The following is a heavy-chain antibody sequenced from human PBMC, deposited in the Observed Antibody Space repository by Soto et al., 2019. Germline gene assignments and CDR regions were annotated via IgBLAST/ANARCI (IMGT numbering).Heavy chain of an antibody. J-gene: IGHJ2*01. V-gene: IGHV4-59*01. D-gene: IGHD4-17*01. CDR2: IYYSGET. CDR3: AIDQGGYCHNRDLHAVPRRRSSDL. Sequence: KELEWIGYIYYSGETNYNPSVKSRVTISVDRTKNQFSLKLSSVTAADTAVYYCAIDQGGYCHNRDLHAVPRRRSSDL.